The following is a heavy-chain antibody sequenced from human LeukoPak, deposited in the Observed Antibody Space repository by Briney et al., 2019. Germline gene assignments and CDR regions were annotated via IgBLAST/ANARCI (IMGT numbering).Heavy chain of an antibody. CDR3: ARGTITTVTDS. Sequence: SETLTLTCAISGRSITSSNWWTWVRQPPGKGLEWVGEIYLRGNTNYNPSLESRVSISVDESKTQLSLRLESVTAADTAVYYCARGTITTVTDSWGPGTLVTVSS. J-gene: IGHJ4*02. CDR2: IYLRGNT. D-gene: IGHD4-17*01. V-gene: IGHV4-4*02. CDR1: GRSITSSNW.